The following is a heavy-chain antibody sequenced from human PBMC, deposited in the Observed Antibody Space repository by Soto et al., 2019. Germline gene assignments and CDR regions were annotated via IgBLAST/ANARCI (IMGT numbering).Heavy chain of an antibody. Sequence: ASVKVSCKASGYTFTSYGISWVRQAPGQGLEWMGWISAYNGNTNYAQKFQGRVTVTADESTSTAYMELSSLRSEDTAVYYCASIVATIVGDYYYYGMDVWGQGTTVTVSS. CDR1: GYTFTSYG. CDR2: ISAYNGNT. J-gene: IGHJ6*02. CDR3: ASIVATIVGDYYYYGMDV. D-gene: IGHD5-12*01. V-gene: IGHV1-18*01.